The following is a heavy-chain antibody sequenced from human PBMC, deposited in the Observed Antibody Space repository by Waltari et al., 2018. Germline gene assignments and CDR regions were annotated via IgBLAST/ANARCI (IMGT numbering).Heavy chain of an antibody. CDR3: AREGYYYGMDV. Sequence: EVQLVESGGGLVQPGGSLRLSCAASGFTVSSNYMSWVRQAPGKGLEWVSVSYSCGSTYYADSVKGRFTISRDNSKNTLYLQMNSLRAEDTAVYYCAREGYYYGMDVWGQGTTVTVSS. V-gene: IGHV3-66*02. CDR2: SYSCGST. CDR1: GFTVSSNY. J-gene: IGHJ6*02.